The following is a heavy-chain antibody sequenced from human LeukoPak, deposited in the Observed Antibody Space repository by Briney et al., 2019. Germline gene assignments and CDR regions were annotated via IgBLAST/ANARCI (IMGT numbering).Heavy chain of an antibody. CDR1: GFTFSSFW. CDR2: IKQDGSEK. D-gene: IGHD2-21*02. V-gene: IGHV3-7*01. J-gene: IGHJ4*02. Sequence: GGSLRLSCAVSGFTFSSFWMSWVRQAPGKGLEWVANIKQDGSEKYYVDSVKGRFTISRDNAKNSLYLQMNSLRVEDTAVYYCARDLVYCGGDCSNYWGQGTLVTVSS. CDR3: ARDLVYCGGDCSNY.